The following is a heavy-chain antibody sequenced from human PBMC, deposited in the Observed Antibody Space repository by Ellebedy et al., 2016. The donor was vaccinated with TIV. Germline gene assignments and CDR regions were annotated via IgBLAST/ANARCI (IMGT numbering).Heavy chain of an antibody. CDR2: IFYSGNT. CDR1: GGSISSSSYY. J-gene: IGHJ4*02. CDR3: ARILRAGSDGDYFDY. Sequence: SQTLSLTCAVSGGSISSSSYYWGWIRQPPGKGLEWIGCIFYSGNTYYNPSLKSRLTISADPSKNQFTLKLSAVTAADTAVYYCARILRAGSDGDYFDYWGQGTQVTASS. V-gene: IGHV4-39*06. D-gene: IGHD3-3*01.